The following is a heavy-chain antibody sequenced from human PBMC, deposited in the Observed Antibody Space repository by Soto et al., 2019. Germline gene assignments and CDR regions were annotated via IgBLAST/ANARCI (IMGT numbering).Heavy chain of an antibody. CDR2: ISAYNGNT. D-gene: IGHD2-2*01. CDR3: ARAGGLEVVVPAAIYYYYGMDV. V-gene: IGHV1-18*04. Sequence: ASVKVSCKASGYTFTSYGISWVRQAPGQGLEWMGWISAYNGNTNYAQKLQGRVTMTTDTSTSTAYMELRSLRSDDTAVYYCARAGGLEVVVPAAIYYYYGMDVWGQGTTVTVS. J-gene: IGHJ6*02. CDR1: GYTFTSYG.